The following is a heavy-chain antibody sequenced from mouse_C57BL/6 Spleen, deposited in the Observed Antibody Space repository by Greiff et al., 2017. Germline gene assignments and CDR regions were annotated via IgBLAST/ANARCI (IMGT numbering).Heavy chain of an antibody. CDR2: SNPSSGYT. CDR3: ARHAMDD. J-gene: IGHJ4*01. V-gene: IGHV1-7*01. Sequence: QVQLQQSGAELAKPGASVKLSCKASGYTFTSYWMHWVKQRPGQGLEWIGYSNPSSGYTKYNQKFKNKATLAADKSSSTAYMQLSDLTYEDSAVYYCARHAMDDWGTGTSVTVSS. CDR1: GYTFTSYW.